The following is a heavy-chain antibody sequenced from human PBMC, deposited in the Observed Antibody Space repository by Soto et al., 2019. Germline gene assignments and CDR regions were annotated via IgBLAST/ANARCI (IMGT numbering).Heavy chain of an antibody. V-gene: IGHV5-51*01. J-gene: IGHJ4*02. Sequence: GESLKISCKHSGFNFPTFWIAWVRQMPGKGLEWMGTIYPDDSDTRYSPSFQGQVTISADKSIQTAYLQWGSLKASDTAIYYCARLGVLVPAAIHYWGQGTLVTVSS. CDR3: ARLGVLVPAAIHY. CDR2: IYPDDSDT. D-gene: IGHD2-2*01. CDR1: GFNFPTFW.